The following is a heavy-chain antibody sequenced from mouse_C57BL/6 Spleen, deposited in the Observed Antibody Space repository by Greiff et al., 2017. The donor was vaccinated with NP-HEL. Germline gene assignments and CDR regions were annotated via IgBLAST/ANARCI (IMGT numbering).Heavy chain of an antibody. V-gene: IGHV1-64*01. D-gene: IGHD2-4*01. CDR1: GYTFTSYW. CDR3: ANYYYDVGDYAMDY. Sequence: QVQLQRPGAELVKPGASVKLSCKASGYTFTSYWMHWVKQRPGQGLEWIGMIHPNSGSTNYNEKFKSKATLTVDNSSSTAYMQLSSLTSEDSAVYYCANYYYDVGDYAMDYWGQGTSVTVSS. CDR2: IHPNSGST. J-gene: IGHJ4*01.